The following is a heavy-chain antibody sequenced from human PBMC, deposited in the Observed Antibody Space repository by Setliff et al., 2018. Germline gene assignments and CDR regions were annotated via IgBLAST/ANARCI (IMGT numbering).Heavy chain of an antibody. D-gene: IGHD3-16*01. J-gene: IGHJ3*01. Sequence: ASETLSLTCTVSGGSMSSGDYWWGWIRQPPGKGLEWIGSINYSGKTYYNPSLKSRATMSVDASKNQFSLKLTSVTAAYSAIYYCARQVGGGLWTFDVWGQGTMVTVSS. V-gene: IGHV4-39*01. CDR1: GGSMSSGDYW. CDR2: INYSGKT. CDR3: ARQVGGGLWTFDV.